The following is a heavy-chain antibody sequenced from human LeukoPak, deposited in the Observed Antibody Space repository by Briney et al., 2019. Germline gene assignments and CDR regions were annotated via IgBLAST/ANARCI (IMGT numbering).Heavy chain of an antibody. CDR1: GFSFSSYW. CDR2: SKSDWRST. CDR3: ATSRTFDY. Sequence: GGSLRLSCAASGFSFSSYWVHWVRQAPGKGLVLVSRSKSDWRSTRYADSVKGRLTISRDNAKTSEYQLMNSLRAEDTALYYCATSRTFDYWGQGTLVTVSS. J-gene: IGHJ4*02. V-gene: IGHV3-74*01.